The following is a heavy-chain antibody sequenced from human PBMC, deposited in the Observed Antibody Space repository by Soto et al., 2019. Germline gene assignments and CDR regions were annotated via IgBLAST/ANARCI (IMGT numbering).Heavy chain of an antibody. CDR2: IYRTGST. J-gene: IGHJ4*02. CDR3: ASRDSGTSVDY. Sequence: SETLSLTCAVSGGSFTSNNWWTLVRQPPGQGLEWIGEIYRTGSTNYNPSLKSRVTISLDKSENQSSLKVTSLTAADTAVYYCASRDSGTSVDYWGQGTLVTVSS. V-gene: IGHV4-4*02. CDR1: GGSFTSNNW. D-gene: IGHD1-7*01.